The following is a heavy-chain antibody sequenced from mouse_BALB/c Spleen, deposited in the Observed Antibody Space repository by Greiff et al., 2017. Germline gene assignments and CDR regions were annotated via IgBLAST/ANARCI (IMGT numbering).Heavy chain of an antibody. Sequence: EVQLQQSGPELVKPGASVKISCKASGYTFTDYNMHWVKQSHGKSLEWIGYIYPYNGGTGYNQKFKSKATLTVDNSSSTAYMELRSLTSEDSAVYYCARSLNRYGNPWFAYWGQGTLVTVSA. D-gene: IGHD2-10*02. CDR1: GYTFTDYN. CDR3: ARSLNRYGNPWFAY. J-gene: IGHJ3*01. CDR2: IYPYNGGT. V-gene: IGHV1S29*02.